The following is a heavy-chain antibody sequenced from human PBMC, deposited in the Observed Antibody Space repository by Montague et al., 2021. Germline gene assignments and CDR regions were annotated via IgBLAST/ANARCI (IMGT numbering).Heavy chain of an antibody. CDR3: AAYYYGGGGRGS. CDR2: ICYGGSA. V-gene: IGHV4-61*01. D-gene: IGHD3-22*01. Sequence: SETLSLTCSVSGDSVRFGIYHWCWIRPSPGKGLEWIGYICYGGSATYKTSLGSRVTMSLDTSSNQFSLNLRSATAADTAVYYCAAYYYGGGGRGSWGQGTLVTVSS. J-gene: IGHJ5*02. CDR1: GDSVRFGIYH.